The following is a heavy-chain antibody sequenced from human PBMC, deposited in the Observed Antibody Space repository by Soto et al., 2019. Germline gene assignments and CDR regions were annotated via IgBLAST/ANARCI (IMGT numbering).Heavy chain of an antibody. CDR3: ARGRAIYGEWDYYDY. V-gene: IGHV4-59*01. J-gene: IGHJ4*02. Sequence: VQLHESGPRLVKPSETLSLTCTVSGGSIREYYWTWIRQSRGRGLQWLGFVSDSGKSDSDASLKGRLAISLDTSRSQFSLRLTSVTAADTARYFCARGRAIYGEWDYYDYWGQGAQVTVSS. CDR2: VSDSGKS. CDR1: GGSIREYY. D-gene: IGHD1-26*01.